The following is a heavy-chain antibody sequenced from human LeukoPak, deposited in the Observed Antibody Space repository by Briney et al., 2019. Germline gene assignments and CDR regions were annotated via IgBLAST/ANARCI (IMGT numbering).Heavy chain of an antibody. CDR2: IRSKAYGGTT. J-gene: IGHJ4*02. D-gene: IGHD3-3*01. CDR3: TRGSRPPVYYDFWSGYYPTFDY. Sequence: GGSLRLSCTASGFTFGDYAMSWVRQAPGKGLEWVGFIRSKAYGGTTEYAASVKGRFTISRDDSKSIAYLQMNSLKTEDTAVYYCTRGSRPPVYYDFWSGYYPTFDYWGQGTLVTVSS. V-gene: IGHV3-49*04. CDR1: GFTFGDYA.